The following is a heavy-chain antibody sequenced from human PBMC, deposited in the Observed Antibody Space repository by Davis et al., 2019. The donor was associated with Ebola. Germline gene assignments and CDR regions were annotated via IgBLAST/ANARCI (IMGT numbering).Heavy chain of an antibody. Sequence: ASVKVSCKASGYIFTSYAMHWVRQAPGQRLEWMGWINAGNGNTKYSQKFQGRVTITRDTSASTAYMELSSLRSEDTAVYYCARVGRIRPAPGGMDVWGQGTTVTVSS. CDR2: INAGNGNT. CDR3: ARVGRIRPAPGGMDV. D-gene: IGHD1-14*01. J-gene: IGHJ6*02. CDR1: GYIFTSYA. V-gene: IGHV1-3*01.